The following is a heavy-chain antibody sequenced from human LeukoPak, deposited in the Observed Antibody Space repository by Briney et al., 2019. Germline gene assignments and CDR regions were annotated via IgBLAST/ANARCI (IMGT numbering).Heavy chain of an antibody. Sequence: GGSLRLSCAASGFTFSIYSMNWVRQAPGEGLEWLSYISADSNTIYYADSVKGRFTISRDNAKTSLYLQMNTLRDEDTAVYYCARGYGDYQYYFDYWGQGTLVTVSS. CDR2: ISADSNTI. CDR3: ARGYGDYQYYFDY. D-gene: IGHD4-17*01. J-gene: IGHJ4*02. V-gene: IGHV3-48*02. CDR1: GFTFSIYS.